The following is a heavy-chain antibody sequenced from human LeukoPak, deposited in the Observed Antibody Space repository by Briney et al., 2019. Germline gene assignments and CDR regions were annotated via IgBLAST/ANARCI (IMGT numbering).Heavy chain of an antibody. V-gene: IGHV3-33*01. CDR1: GFTFRNHG. CDR3: ARDRSVDYFDY. D-gene: IGHD6-19*01. J-gene: IGHJ4*02. CDR2: IWYDGSNK. Sequence: GGSLRLSCAASGFTFRNHGMHWVRQAPGKGLEWVAVIWYDGSNKYYADSVNGRFTVSRDNSKNTLYLQMNSLRAEDTAVYYCARDRSVDYFDYWGQGILVTVSS.